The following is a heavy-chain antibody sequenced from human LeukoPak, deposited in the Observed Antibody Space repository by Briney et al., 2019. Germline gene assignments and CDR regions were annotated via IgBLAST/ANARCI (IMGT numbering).Heavy chain of an antibody. D-gene: IGHD4-23*01. CDR2: LDPNDGET. Sequence: ASVKVSCKVSGYTLTELSMHWVRQAPGKGLEWMAGLDPNDGETIFAQKFQGRVTMTAATSTDTAYMELSSLRSEDTAVYYCATSAVAQNLDSWGQGTLVTVSS. CDR3: ATSAVAQNLDS. J-gene: IGHJ4*02. V-gene: IGHV1-24*01. CDR1: GYTLTELS.